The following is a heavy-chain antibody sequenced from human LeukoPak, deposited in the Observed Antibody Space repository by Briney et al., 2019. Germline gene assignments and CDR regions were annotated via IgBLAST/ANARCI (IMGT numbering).Heavy chain of an antibody. CDR1: GFTFSDYY. Sequence: GGSLRLSCAASGFTFSDYYMSWIRQAPGKGLQWVSYISSSGSTIYYADSVKGRFTISRDNAKNSLYLQMNSLRAEDTALYHCARGCRDTLTLRCAFDIWGQGTMVTVSS. V-gene: IGHV3-11*01. D-gene: IGHD3-9*01. J-gene: IGHJ3*02. CDR2: ISSSGSTI. CDR3: ARGCRDTLTLRCAFDI.